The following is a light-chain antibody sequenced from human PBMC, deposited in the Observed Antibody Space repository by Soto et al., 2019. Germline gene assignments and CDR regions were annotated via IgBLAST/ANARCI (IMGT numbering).Light chain of an antibody. CDR1: QSVSSSY. J-gene: IGKJ1*01. CDR3: QQCGSSPS. Sequence: EIGLTQSPGTLSLSPGERATLSCRAIQSVSSSYLAWYQHKPCEAPRLLIYDTSSRATGIPDRFSGSGSGTDFSLAISRLEAEVFAVYYCQQCGSSPSFGQGTKGELK. V-gene: IGKV3-20*01. CDR2: DTS.